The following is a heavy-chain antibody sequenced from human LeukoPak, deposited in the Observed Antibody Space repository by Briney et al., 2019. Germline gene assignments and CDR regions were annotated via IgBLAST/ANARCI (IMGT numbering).Heavy chain of an antibody. CDR3: ATNYGSGSSGHYYGMDV. CDR2: FDPEDGET. D-gene: IGHD3-10*01. J-gene: IGHJ6*02. Sequence: ASVKVSCKVSGYTLTELSMHWVRQAPGKGLEWMGGFDPEDGETIYAQKFQGRVTMTEDTSTDTAYMELSSLRSEDTAVYYCATNYGSGSSGHYYGMDVWGQGTTVTVSS. V-gene: IGHV1-24*01. CDR1: GYTLTELS.